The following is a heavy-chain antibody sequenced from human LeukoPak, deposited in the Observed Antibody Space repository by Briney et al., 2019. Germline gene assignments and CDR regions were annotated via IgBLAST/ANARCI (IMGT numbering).Heavy chain of an antibody. Sequence: ASVKVSCKASGYTFTSYGISWVRQAPGQGLEWMGWISAYNGNTNYAQKLQGRVTMTTDTSTSTAYMELRSLRSDDTAVYYCARVDALYYYYYGTDVWGQGTTVTVSS. CDR3: ARVDALYYYYYGTDV. V-gene: IGHV1-18*01. CDR1: GYTFTSYG. J-gene: IGHJ6*02. CDR2: ISAYNGNT. D-gene: IGHD3/OR15-3a*01.